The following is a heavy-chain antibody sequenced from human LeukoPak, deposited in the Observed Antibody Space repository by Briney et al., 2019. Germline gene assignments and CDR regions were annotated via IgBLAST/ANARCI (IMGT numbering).Heavy chain of an antibody. Sequence: GASVTVSCKASGYTFTSYGISWVRQAPGQGLEWMGWISAYNGNTNYAQKLQGRVTMTTDTSTGTAYMELRGLRSDDTAVYYCARLSDYGGYYFDYWGQGTLVTVSS. CDR1: GYTFTSYG. J-gene: IGHJ4*02. CDR3: ARLSDYGGYYFDY. CDR2: ISAYNGNT. V-gene: IGHV1-18*01. D-gene: IGHD4-23*01.